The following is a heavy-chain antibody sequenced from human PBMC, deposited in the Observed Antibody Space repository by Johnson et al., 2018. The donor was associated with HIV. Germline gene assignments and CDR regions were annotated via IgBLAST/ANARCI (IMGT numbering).Heavy chain of an antibody. J-gene: IGHJ3*02. V-gene: IGHV3-30*04. CDR2: ISYDGSNK. Sequence: HVQLVESGGGVVQPGRSLRLSCAASGFTFSSYAMHWVRQAPGKGLEWVAVISYDGSNKYYADSVKGRFTISRDNSKNTLYLQMNSLRAEDTAVYYCARDDGDAFDIWGQGTMVTVSS. CDR3: ARDDGDAFDI. D-gene: IGHD5-24*01. CDR1: GFTFSSYA.